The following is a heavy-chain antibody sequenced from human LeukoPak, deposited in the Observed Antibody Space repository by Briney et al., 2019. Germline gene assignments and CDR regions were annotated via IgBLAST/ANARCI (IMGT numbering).Heavy chain of an antibody. J-gene: IGHJ4*02. CDR1: GGTFSSYA. CDR3: ARGSAARGFYFDY. CDR2: IIPIFGTA. Sequence: GSLVKVSCKASGGTFSSYAISWVRQAPGQGLEWMGRIIPIFGTANYAQKFQGRVTITTDESTSTAYMELSSLRSEDTAVYYCARGSAARGFYFDYWGQGTLVTVSS. D-gene: IGHD2-2*01. V-gene: IGHV1-69*05.